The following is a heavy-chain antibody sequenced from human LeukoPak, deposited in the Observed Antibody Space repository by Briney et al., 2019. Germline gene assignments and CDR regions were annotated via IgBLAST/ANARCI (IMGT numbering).Heavy chain of an antibody. V-gene: IGHV4-31*03. CDR3: ARGVYGAYDY. CDR2: IYYSGST. Sequence: PSETLSLTCTVSGGSISSGGYYWSWIRQHPGKGLEWVGYIYYSGSTYYNPSLKSRVTISVDTSKNQFSLKLSSVTAADTAVYYCARGVYGAYDYWGQGTLVTVSS. D-gene: IGHD4-17*01. J-gene: IGHJ4*02. CDR1: GGSISSGGYY.